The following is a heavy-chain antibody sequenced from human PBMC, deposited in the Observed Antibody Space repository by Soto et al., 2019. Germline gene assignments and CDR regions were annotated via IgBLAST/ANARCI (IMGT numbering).Heavy chain of an antibody. Sequence: GPTLVNPTQTLTLTCTFSGFSLSTSGVGVGWIRQPPGKALEWLALIYWDDNKRYSPSLKSRLTITKDTSKNQVVLTMTNMDPVDTATYYCAHRRDYDILTGYFDYWGQGTLVTVSS. CDR2: IYWDDNK. CDR3: AHRRDYDILTGYFDY. V-gene: IGHV2-5*02. CDR1: GFSLSTSGVG. J-gene: IGHJ4*02. D-gene: IGHD3-9*01.